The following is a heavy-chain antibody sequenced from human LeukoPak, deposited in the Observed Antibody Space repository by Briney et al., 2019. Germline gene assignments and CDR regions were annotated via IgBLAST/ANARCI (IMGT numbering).Heavy chain of an antibody. CDR3: AKEGYVHGVVDY. CDR1: GFNFRGYA. D-gene: IGHD2-15*01. V-gene: IGHV3-30*02. CDR2: FRFDGSNE. J-gene: IGHJ4*02. Sequence: GGSLRLSCAASGFNFRGYAMHWVRLVPGKGLEWVAFFRFDGSNEKYAESLKGRFTISRDNSKDTLYLQINTLRVDDSAVYYCAKEGYVHGVVDYWGQGTLVTVSS.